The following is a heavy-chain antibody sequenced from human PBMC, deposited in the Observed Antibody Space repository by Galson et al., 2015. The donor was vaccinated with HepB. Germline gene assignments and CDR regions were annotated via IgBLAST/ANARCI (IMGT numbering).Heavy chain of an antibody. D-gene: IGHD1-26*01. J-gene: IGHJ2*01. V-gene: IGHV3-48*02. CDR3: ARGDWEHNHWYFEL. CDR2: ISSTSNTI. Sequence: SLRLSCAASGFTFSTHSMNWVRQAPGKGLDWVSYISSTSNTIYYTGSVKGRFTISRDNAKNSLYLQMNTLRDEDTAVYYCARGDWEHNHWYFELWGRGTLVFVSS. CDR1: GFTFSTHS.